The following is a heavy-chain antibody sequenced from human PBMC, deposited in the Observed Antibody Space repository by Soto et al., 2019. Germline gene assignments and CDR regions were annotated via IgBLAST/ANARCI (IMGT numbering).Heavy chain of an antibody. CDR3: ARVNYDILTGYYYFDY. V-gene: IGHV4-59*01. CDR2: IYYSGST. J-gene: IGHJ4*02. Sequence: SETLSLTCTVSGGSISSYYWSWIRQPPGKGLEWIGYIYYSGSTNYNPSLKSRVTISVDTSKNQFSLKLSSVTAADTAVYYCARVNYDILTGYYYFDYWGQGTLVTVSS. CDR1: GGSISSYY. D-gene: IGHD3-9*01.